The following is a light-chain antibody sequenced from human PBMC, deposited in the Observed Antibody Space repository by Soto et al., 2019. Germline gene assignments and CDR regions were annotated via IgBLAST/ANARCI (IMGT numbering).Light chain of an antibody. CDR3: QHYNNWPFT. J-gene: IGKJ3*01. CDR1: QSVSSN. Sequence: IVMTQSPATLSVSPGERATLSCRASQSVSSNLAWYQQKPGQAPRLLIYGASTRATGIPARFSGSGSGTEFTLTISSLQSEALAVYYCQHYNNWPFTFGPGTKVDIK. CDR2: GAS. V-gene: IGKV3-15*01.